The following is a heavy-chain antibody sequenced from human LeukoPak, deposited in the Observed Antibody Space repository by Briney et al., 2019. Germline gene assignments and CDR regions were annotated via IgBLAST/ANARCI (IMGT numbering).Heavy chain of an antibody. CDR3: ARSRRRYYDILTATEFDY. Sequence: SETLSLTCTVSGGSISSYYWSWIRQPPGKGLEWIGYIYYSGSTNYNPSLKSRVTISVDTSKNQFSLKLSSVTAADTAVYYCARSRRRYYDILTATEFDYWGQGTLVTVSS. V-gene: IGHV4-59*01. J-gene: IGHJ4*02. D-gene: IGHD3-9*01. CDR2: IYYSGST. CDR1: GGSISSYY.